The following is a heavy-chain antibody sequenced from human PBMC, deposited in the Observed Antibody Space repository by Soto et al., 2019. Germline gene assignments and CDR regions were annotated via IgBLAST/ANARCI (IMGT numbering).Heavy chain of an antibody. CDR1: GFTFSSYW. CDR3: ARDYSSSWYLGWFDP. D-gene: IGHD6-13*01. Sequence: GGSLRLSCAASGFTFSSYWMSWVRQAPGKGLEWVANIKQDGSEKYYVDSVKGRFTISRDNAKNSLYLQMNSLRAKDTAVYYCARDYSSSWYLGWFDPWGQGTLVTVSS. J-gene: IGHJ5*02. CDR2: IKQDGSEK. V-gene: IGHV3-7*01.